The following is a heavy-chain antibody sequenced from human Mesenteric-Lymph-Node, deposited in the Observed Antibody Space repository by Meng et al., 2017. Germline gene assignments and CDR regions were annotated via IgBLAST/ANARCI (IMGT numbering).Heavy chain of an antibody. D-gene: IGHD2-15*01. CDR2: INWNGGST. CDR3: VKWPPGQKDFVVVISTTGTQG. Sequence: GESLKISCAASGFTFDDYGMSWVRQAPGKGLEWVSGINWNGGSTGYADSVKGRFTISRDNAKNSLYLQVDSLRTEDMALYYYVKWPPGQKDFVVVISTTGTQGWGQGTLVTVSS. J-gene: IGHJ4*02. V-gene: IGHV3-20*04. CDR1: GFTFDDYG.